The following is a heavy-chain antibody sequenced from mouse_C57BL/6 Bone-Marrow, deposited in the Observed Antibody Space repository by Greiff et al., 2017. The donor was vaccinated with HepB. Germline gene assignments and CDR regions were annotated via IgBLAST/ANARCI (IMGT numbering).Heavy chain of an antibody. D-gene: IGHD1-1*01. CDR1: GYTFTSYG. CDR2: IYPRSGNT. Sequence: VQLVESGAELARPGASVKLSCKASGYTFTSYGISWVKQRTGQGLEWIGEIYPRSGNTYYNEKFKGKATLTADKSSSTAYMELRSLTSEDSAVYFCARSGATGSSWYFDVWGTGTTVTVSS. V-gene: IGHV1-81*01. J-gene: IGHJ1*03. CDR3: ARSGATGSSWYFDV.